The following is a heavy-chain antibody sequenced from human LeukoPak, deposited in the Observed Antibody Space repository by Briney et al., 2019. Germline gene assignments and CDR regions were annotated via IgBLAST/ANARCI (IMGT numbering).Heavy chain of an antibody. CDR3: ARLYYGSGSFLYYFDY. CDR1: GXSFDRYW. Sequence: GESLKISFKASGXSFDRYWISWVRQMPGKGLEWMGRIDPTDSYTNYSPSFQGHVTISADKSISTAYLQWSSLKASDTAMYYCARLYYGSGSFLYYFDYWGQGTLATVSS. CDR2: IDPTDSYT. J-gene: IGHJ4*02. D-gene: IGHD3-10*01. V-gene: IGHV5-10-1*01.